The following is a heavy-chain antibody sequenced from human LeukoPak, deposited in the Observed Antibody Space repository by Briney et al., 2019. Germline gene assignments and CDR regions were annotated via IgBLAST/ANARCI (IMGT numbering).Heavy chain of an antibody. CDR2: INTSGSST. Sequence: ASVKVSCTASGYTFTSYYMHWMRQAPGQGLEWMGIINTSGSSTSYAQKCQGRVTMTRDTSTSTVYIELRSLRSDDTAVYYCARGVGQQRSPGGYYYYGMDAWGQGTPVTVSS. J-gene: IGHJ6*02. V-gene: IGHV1-46*01. CDR1: GYTFTSYY. CDR3: ARGVGQQRSPGGYYYYGMDA. D-gene: IGHD6-13*01.